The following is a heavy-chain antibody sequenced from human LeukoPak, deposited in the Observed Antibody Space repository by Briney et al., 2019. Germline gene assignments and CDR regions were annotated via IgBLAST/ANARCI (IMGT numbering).Heavy chain of an antibody. CDR3: ARGKLWTHAPVDY. V-gene: IGHV4-30-2*01. CDR1: GGSISSGGYY. Sequence: PSQTLSLTCTVSGGSISSGGYYWSWIRQPPGKGLEWIGYIYHSGSTYYNPSLKSRVTISVDTSKNQFSLKLSSVTAADTAVYYCARGKLWTHAPVDYWGQGTLVTVSS. J-gene: IGHJ4*02. D-gene: IGHD5-18*01. CDR2: IYHSGST.